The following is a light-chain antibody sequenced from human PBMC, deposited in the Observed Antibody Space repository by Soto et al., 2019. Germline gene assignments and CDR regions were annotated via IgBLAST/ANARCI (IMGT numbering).Light chain of an antibody. CDR1: QSATSNH. CDR3: HQYGTFPMT. Sequence: EIVLTQSPDTLSLSPGERVTLSCRARQSATSNHLAWYQQKPGQPPRLLIPGASSRAPGISDKFSGRESGTDFTLTTSRLEPEDIAVYFCHQYGTFPMTFGQGTRLEI. V-gene: IGKV3-20*01. J-gene: IGKJ5*01. CDR2: GAS.